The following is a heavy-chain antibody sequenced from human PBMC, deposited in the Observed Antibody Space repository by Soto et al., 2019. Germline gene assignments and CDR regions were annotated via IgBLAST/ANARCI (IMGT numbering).Heavy chain of an antibody. Sequence: PGGSLRLSCAASGFTFSNAWMSWVRQAPGKGLEWVGRIKSKTDGGTTDYAAPVKGRFTISRDDSKNTLYLQMNSLKTEDAAVYYCTTGSFCSGGSCYSLDAFDIWGQGTMVTVSS. CDR1: GFTFSNAW. D-gene: IGHD2-15*01. V-gene: IGHV3-15*01. CDR3: TTGSFCSGGSCYSLDAFDI. CDR2: IKSKTDGGTT. J-gene: IGHJ3*02.